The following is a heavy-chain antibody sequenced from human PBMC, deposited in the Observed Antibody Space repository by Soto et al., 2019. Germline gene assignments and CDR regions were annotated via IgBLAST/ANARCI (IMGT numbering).Heavy chain of an antibody. V-gene: IGHV4-30-4*01. D-gene: IGHD2-15*01. CDR2: IYYSGST. J-gene: IGHJ4*02. CDR3: ARLVAATLGFDY. CDR1: GGSISSGDYY. Sequence: SETLSLTCTVSGGSISSGDYYWSWIRQPPGKGLEWIGYIYYSGSTYYNPSLKSRVTISVDTSKNQFSLKLSSVTAADTAVYYCARLVAATLGFDYWGQGTLVTVSS.